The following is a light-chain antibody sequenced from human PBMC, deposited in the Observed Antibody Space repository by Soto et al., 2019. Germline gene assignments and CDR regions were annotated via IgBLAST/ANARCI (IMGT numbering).Light chain of an antibody. J-gene: IGKJ1*01. CDR3: QKYNSATSWT. CDR1: QGISNY. V-gene: IGKV1-27*01. Sequence: DIPMTQSPSSLSASVGDRVTITCRASQGISNYLAWYQQKPGKVPKLLIYAASTLQSGVPSRFSGSGSGTDFTLTISSLQPEDVATYYCQKYNSATSWTFGQGTKVEIK. CDR2: AAS.